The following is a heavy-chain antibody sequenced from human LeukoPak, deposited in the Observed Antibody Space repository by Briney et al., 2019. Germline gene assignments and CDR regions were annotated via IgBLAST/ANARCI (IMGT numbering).Heavy chain of an antibody. D-gene: IGHD3-10*01. J-gene: IGHJ6*02. CDR3: ARDRITKVRGALRYYGMDV. Sequence: SETLSLTCTVSGGSINNYYWSWIRQPPGKGLEWIGYIYYSGSTNYNPSLKSRVTISVDTSKNQFSLKLNSVTAADTAVYYCARDRITKVRGALRYYGMDVWGQGTTVTVSS. V-gene: IGHV4-59*01. CDR2: IYYSGST. CDR1: GGSINNYY.